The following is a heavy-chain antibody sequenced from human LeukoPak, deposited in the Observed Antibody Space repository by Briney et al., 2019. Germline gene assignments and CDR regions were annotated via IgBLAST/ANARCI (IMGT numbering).Heavy chain of an antibody. J-gene: IGHJ5*02. V-gene: IGHV4-39*01. CDR2: IYYSGST. CDR3: ARYFQRRFVMFDP. D-gene: IGHD3-10*01. CDR1: GGSISSSSYY. Sequence: SETLSLTCTVSGGSISSSSYYWGWIRQPPGKGLEWIGSIYYSGSTYYNPSLKSRVTISVDTSKNQFSLKLSSVTAADTAVYYCARYFQRRFVMFDPWGQGTLVTVSS.